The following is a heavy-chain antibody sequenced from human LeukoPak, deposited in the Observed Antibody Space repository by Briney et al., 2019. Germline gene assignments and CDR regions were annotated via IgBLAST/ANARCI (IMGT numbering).Heavy chain of an antibody. CDR2: IWYDGSNK. Sequence: TGGSLRLSCAASGFTFSSYGMHWVRQAPGKGLEWVAVIWYDGSNKYYADSVKGRFTISRDNSKNTLYLQMNSLRAEDTAVYYCAKLRRGSSGWFTPYYFDYWGQGTLVTVSS. CDR3: AKLRRGSSGWFTPYYFDY. V-gene: IGHV3-33*06. D-gene: IGHD6-19*01. CDR1: GFTFSSYG. J-gene: IGHJ4*02.